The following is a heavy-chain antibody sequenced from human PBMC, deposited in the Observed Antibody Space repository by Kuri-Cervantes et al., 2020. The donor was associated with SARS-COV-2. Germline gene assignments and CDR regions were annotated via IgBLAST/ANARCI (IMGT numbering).Heavy chain of an antibody. CDR1: GYGFTTYW. V-gene: IGHV5-51*01. CDR3: ARGRGSSGYYARTFDY. CDR2: IYPSDSDT. D-gene: IGHD3-22*01. Sequence: KVSCKGSGYGFTTYWIAWVRQMPGKGLEWMGFIYPSDSDTRYSPSFQGQVTISADKSISTAYLQWSSLKASDTAMYYCARGRGSSGYYARTFDYWGQGTLVTVSS. J-gene: IGHJ4*02.